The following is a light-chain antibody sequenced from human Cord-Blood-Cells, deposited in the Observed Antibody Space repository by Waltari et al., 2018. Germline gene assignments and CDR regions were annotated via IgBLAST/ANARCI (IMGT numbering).Light chain of an antibody. V-gene: IGLV2-23*02. CDR2: EVS. CDR1: SRDVGIYNL. J-gene: IGLJ3*02. Sequence: QSALTQPAPASGSPGPSITLSCTGTSRDVGIYNLVSWYQQHPGKAPKLMIYEVSKWPSGVSNRFSGSKSGNTASLTISGLQAEDEADYYCCSYAGSRVFGGGTKLTVL. CDR3: CSYAGSRV.